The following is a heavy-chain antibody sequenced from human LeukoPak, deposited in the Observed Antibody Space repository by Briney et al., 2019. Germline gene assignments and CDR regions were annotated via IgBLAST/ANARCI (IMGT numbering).Heavy chain of an antibody. V-gene: IGHV3-48*01. CDR2: ISSSSSTI. CDR1: GFTFSSYS. J-gene: IGHJ6*03. D-gene: IGHD6-13*01. CDR3: ASTPSRIAAAMDV. Sequence: GGSLRLSCAASGFTFSSYSMNWVRQAPGKGLERVSYISSSSSTIYYADSVKGRFTISRDNAKNSLYLQMNSLRAEDTAVYYCASTPSRIAAAMDVWGKGTTVTVSS.